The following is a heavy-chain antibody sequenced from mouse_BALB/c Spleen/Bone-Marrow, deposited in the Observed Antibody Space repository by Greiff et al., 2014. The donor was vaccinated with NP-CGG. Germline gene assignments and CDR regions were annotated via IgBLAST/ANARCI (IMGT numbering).Heavy chain of an antibody. Sequence: VQLQQSGPGLVKPSQSLSLTCTVTGYSITSDYAWHWIRQFPENRLEWMGYISYSGSTNYNPSLKSPISITRDTSKSQFFLQLNSVTTEDTATYYCARDGNYPWYFDVWGAGTTVTVSS. V-gene: IGHV3-2*02. CDR3: ARDGNYPWYFDV. CDR1: GYSITSDYA. CDR2: ISYSGST. D-gene: IGHD2-1*01. J-gene: IGHJ1*01.